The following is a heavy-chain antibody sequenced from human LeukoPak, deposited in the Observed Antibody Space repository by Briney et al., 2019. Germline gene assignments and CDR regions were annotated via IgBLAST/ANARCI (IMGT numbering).Heavy chain of an antibody. CDR3: AKRSGYSSIPAFDI. CDR1: GFTFSSYA. V-gene: IGHV3-23*01. Sequence: GGSLRLSCAASGFTFSSYAMSWVRQAPGMGLEWVSAISGSGGSTYYADSVKGRFTISRDNSKNTLYLQINSLRAEDTAVYYCAKRSGYSSIPAFDIWGQGTMVTVSS. D-gene: IGHD5-18*01. CDR2: ISGSGGST. J-gene: IGHJ3*02.